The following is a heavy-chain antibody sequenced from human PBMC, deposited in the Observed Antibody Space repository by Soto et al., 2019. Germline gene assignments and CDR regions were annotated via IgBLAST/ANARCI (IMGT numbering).Heavy chain of an antibody. D-gene: IGHD3-10*01. V-gene: IGHV2-5*02. CDR1: GFSLTTAGVG. Sequence: QINLKESGPTLVKPTQTLTLTCSFSGFSLTTAGVGVGWVRQSPGEALEWIALIYWDDDERYSPSLKTRLTITKDTSKNQVVLKMTNMAPVDTATYYCTHSRNLITDDAQVGDFDYWAREPWLPSP. CDR3: THSRNLITDDAQVGDFDY. J-gene: IGHJ4*02. CDR2: IYWDDDE.